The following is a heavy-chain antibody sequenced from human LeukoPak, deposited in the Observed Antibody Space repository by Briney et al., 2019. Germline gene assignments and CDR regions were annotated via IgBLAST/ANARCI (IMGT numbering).Heavy chain of an antibody. D-gene: IGHD3-22*01. CDR1: GGSISSSSYY. Sequence: SETLSLTCTVSGGSISSSSYYWGWIRQPPGKGLEWIASIFYSGSTYYNPSLKSRVTISVDTSKNQFSLKLSPVTAADTAVYYCARNYYDGSGYFYWGQGTLVTVSS. CDR3: ARNYYDGSGYFY. J-gene: IGHJ4*02. CDR2: IFYSGST. V-gene: IGHV4-39*01.